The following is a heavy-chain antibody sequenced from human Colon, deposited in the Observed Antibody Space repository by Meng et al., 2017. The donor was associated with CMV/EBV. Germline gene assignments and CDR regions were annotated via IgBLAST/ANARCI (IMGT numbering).Heavy chain of an antibody. CDR3: ARRWFHDAFDI. CDR2: IYSGGST. D-gene: IGHD2-15*01. V-gene: IGHV3-53*01. CDR1: GFTFSNFW. J-gene: IGHJ3*02. Sequence: GGSLRLSCAASGFTFSNFWMHWVRQAPGRGLEWVSVIYSGGSTYYADSVKGRFTISRDNSKNTLYLQMNSLRAEDTAVYYCARRWFHDAFDIWGQGTMVTVSS.